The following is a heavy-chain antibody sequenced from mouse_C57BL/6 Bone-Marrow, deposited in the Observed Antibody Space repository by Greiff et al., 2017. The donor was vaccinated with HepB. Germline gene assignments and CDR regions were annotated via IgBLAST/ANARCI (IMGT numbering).Heavy chain of an antibody. CDR3: ARRVPSMDY. CDR1: GYTFTDYY. V-gene: IGHV1-26*01. Sequence: VQLQQSGPELVKPGASVKISCKASGYTFTDYYMNWVKQSHGKSLEWIGDINPNNGGTRYNQKFKGKATLTVDKSSSTAYMELRSLTSEDSAVYYCARRVPSMDYWGQGTSVTVSS. J-gene: IGHJ4*01. CDR2: INPNNGGT.